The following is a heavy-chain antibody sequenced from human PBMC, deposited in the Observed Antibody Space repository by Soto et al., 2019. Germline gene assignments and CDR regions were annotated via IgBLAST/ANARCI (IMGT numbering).Heavy chain of an antibody. J-gene: IGHJ3*02. CDR2: IHSDGSST. CDR1: GFTFSYYW. CDR3: ARGARGAFEI. V-gene: IGHV3-74*01. D-gene: IGHD1-26*01. Sequence: EVQLVESGGGLVQPGESLRLSCVASGFTFSYYWMHWVRQGPGKGLVWVSRIHSDGSSTTYADSVKGRFTISRDNAKNTLYLQMNSLRAEDTAVYYCARGARGAFEIWGRWTVVTVSS.